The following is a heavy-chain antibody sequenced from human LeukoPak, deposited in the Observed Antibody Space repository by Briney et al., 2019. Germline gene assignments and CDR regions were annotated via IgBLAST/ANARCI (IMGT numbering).Heavy chain of an antibody. Sequence: SETLSLTCTVSGGSIGSYYWSWIRQPPGKGLEWIGYIYYGGNTDHNPSLKSRVSISVDTSKNQVSLRLTSVTAADTAVYYCARGTISMDVWGRGTTVTISS. CDR1: GGSIGSYY. CDR2: IYYGGNT. V-gene: IGHV4-59*01. D-gene: IGHD3-9*01. CDR3: ARGTISMDV. J-gene: IGHJ6*03.